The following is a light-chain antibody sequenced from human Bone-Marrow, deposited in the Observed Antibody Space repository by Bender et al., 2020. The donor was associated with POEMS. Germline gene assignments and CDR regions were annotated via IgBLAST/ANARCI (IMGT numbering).Light chain of an antibody. CDR1: RSNIGQNF. CDR2: RSS. V-gene: IGLV1-47*01. CDR3: QSYDSTLTVV. Sequence: QSVLTQPPSASGTPGQKVIISCSGSRSNIGQNFVYWYQQVPGMAPRLLINRSSQRPSGVPDRFSGSKSGTSASLAISGLRSEDEADYYCQSYDSTLTVVFGGGTKLTVL. J-gene: IGLJ2*01.